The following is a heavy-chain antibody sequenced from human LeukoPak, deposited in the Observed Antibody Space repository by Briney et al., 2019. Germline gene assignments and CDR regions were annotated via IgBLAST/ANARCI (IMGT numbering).Heavy chain of an antibody. V-gene: IGHV1-46*03. CDR2: INPSSGST. D-gene: IGHD3-10*01. J-gene: IGHJ3*02. CDR1: GYTFTSYY. CDR3: ARAESPGDAFDI. Sequence: ASVKVSCKASGYTFTSYYMHWVRQAPGQGLEWMGIINPSSGSTSYAQKFQGRVTMTRDTSTSTVYMELSSLRSEDTAVYYCARAESPGDAFDIWGQGTMVTVSS.